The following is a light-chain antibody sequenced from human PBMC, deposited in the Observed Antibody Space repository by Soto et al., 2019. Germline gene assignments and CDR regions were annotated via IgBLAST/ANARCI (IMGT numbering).Light chain of an antibody. CDR2: EGT. CDR3: CSYAGRTTWV. J-gene: IGLJ3*02. CDR1: SSDVGNSNF. V-gene: IGLV2-23*01. Sequence: QSVLTQPASVSGSPGQSITISCIGTSSDVGNSNFVSWYQHHPGKAPKLMIYEGTKLSSGVSNRFSGSKSGNTASLTISGLQAEDEADYYCCSYAGRTTWVFGGGTKLTVL.